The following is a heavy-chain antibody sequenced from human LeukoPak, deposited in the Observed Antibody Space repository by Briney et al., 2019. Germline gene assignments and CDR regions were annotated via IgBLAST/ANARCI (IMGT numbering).Heavy chain of an antibody. Sequence: LEGIGYISYRGTTNYNPSLKSRVTISVHTSKNQFSLKVTSVTAADTAVYYCARHAGGLDYWGQGTLVTVSS. D-gene: IGHD2-15*01. V-gene: IGHV4-59*08. CDR2: ISYRGTT. J-gene: IGHJ4*02. CDR3: ARHAGGLDY.